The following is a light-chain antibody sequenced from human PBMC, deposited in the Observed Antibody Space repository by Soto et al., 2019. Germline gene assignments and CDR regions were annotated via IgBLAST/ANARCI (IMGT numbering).Light chain of an antibody. CDR1: QSVSSN. Sequence: EIVMKQSPATLSVSPGERATLSCRASQSVSSNLAWYQQKPGQAPRLLIYGASTRATGIPARFSGSGSGTEFTLTISSLQSEDFAVYYGQQYNNWPPEGTFGQGTKVEIK. CDR3: QQYNNWPPEGT. V-gene: IGKV3-15*01. CDR2: GAS. J-gene: IGKJ1*01.